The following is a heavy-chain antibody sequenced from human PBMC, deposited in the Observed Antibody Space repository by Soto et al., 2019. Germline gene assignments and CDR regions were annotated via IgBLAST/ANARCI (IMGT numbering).Heavy chain of an antibody. J-gene: IGHJ6*02. CDR2: IVPRFGSP. CDR1: GGTFSDFA. V-gene: IGHV1-69*06. CDR3: ASDRIQLRLAKYSFIGIDV. D-gene: IGHD3-3*01. Sequence: QVQLVQSGAEMRQPGSSLRVSCKASGGTFSDFAFCWVRQAPGQGLEWMGGIVPRFGSPNYAQKFGGRVTISADTSTSTVYMEVSSLRFDDTAVYFCASDRIQLRLAKYSFIGIDVWGQGPTITDSS.